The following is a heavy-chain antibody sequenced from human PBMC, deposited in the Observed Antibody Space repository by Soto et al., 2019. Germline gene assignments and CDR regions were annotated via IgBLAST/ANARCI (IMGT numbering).Heavy chain of an antibody. CDR2: ITGSGFTT. V-gene: IGHV3-23*01. D-gene: IGHD3-9*01. CDR3: AKQDYDILNGYYN. CDR1: GFTFSSHA. Sequence: PGGSLRLSCAASGFTFSSHAMSWVRQAPGKGLEWVSGITGSGFTTYYADSGKGRFTISRDNSKSTLYLQMNSLRAEDTAVYYCAKQDYDILNGYYNWGQGILVTVSS. J-gene: IGHJ4*02.